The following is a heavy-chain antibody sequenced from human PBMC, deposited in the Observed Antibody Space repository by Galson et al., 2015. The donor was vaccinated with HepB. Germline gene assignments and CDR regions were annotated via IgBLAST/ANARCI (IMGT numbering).Heavy chain of an antibody. J-gene: IGHJ6*02. D-gene: IGHD3-10*01. Sequence: ETLSLTCAVSGGSISNNNWWSWVRQPPGKGLEWIGETYHSGSTNYNPSLKSRVTISLDKSKNQFSLKLSSVTAADAAVYYCARGGYYGSGEYYYGMDVWGQGTTVTVSS. V-gene: IGHV4-4*02. CDR2: TYHSGST. CDR3: ARGGYYGSGEYYYGMDV. CDR1: GGSISNNNW.